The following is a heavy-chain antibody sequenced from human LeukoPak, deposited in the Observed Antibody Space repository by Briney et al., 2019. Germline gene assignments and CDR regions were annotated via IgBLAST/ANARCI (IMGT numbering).Heavy chain of an antibody. Sequence: SETLSLTCTVSGGSISSSSYYWGWIRQPPGKGLEWIGSIYYSGSTYYNPSLKSRVTISVDTSKNQFSLKLSSVTAADTAVYYCARGDGGNLFDYWGQGTLVTVSS. CDR1: GGSISSSSYY. V-gene: IGHV4-39*07. D-gene: IGHD4-23*01. CDR2: IYYSGST. CDR3: ARGDGGNLFDY. J-gene: IGHJ4*02.